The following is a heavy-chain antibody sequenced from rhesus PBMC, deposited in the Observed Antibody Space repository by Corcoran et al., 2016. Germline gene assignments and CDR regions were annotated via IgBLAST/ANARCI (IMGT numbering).Heavy chain of an antibody. CDR2: MAGSGGTT. Sequence: QLQLQESGPGLVKPSETLSLTCAVSGGSFSGNYWSWIRQPPGKGLEGIGRMAGSGGTTDCNPSLKSRVTISTDTSKNQLSLNLNSVTAADTAVYFCARNYGTFFDHWGQGVLVTISS. CDR1: GGSFSGNY. D-gene: IGHD4-29*01. CDR3: ARNYGTFFDH. J-gene: IGHJ4*01. V-gene: IGHV4-173*01.